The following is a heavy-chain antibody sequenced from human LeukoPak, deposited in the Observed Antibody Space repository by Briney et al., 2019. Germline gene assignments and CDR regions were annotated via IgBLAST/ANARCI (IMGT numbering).Heavy chain of an antibody. D-gene: IGHD3-10*01. V-gene: IGHV3-53*01. CDR1: GFTVSSNY. CDR3: ARVKAGYYYYMDV. J-gene: IGHJ6*03. Sequence: GGSLRLSCVASGFTVSSNYMSWVRQAPGKGLEWVSVIYSGGSTYYTDSVKGRFTISRDNSKNTLYLQMNSLRAEDTAVYYCARVKAGYYYYMDVWGKGTTVTVSS. CDR2: IYSGGST.